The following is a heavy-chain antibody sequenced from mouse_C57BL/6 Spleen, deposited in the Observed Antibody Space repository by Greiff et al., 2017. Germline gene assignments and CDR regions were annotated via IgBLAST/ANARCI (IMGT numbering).Heavy chain of an antibody. CDR1: GYTFTDYY. CDR2: INPYNGGT. CDR3: ARENYYGSSLGFAY. Sequence: EVQLQQSGPVLVKPGASVKMSCKASGYTFTDYYMNWVKQSHGKSLEWIGVINPYNGGTSYNQKFKGKATLTVDKSSSTAYMELNSLTSEDSAVYYCARENYYGSSLGFAYWGQGTLVTVSA. V-gene: IGHV1-19*01. D-gene: IGHD1-1*01. J-gene: IGHJ3*01.